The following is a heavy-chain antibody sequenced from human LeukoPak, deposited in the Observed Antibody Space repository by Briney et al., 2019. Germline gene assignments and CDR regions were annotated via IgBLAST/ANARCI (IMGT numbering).Heavy chain of an antibody. D-gene: IGHD3-3*01. CDR3: ARGRGYDFWSGYYCD. J-gene: IGHJ4*02. CDR1: GFTFSSYE. V-gene: IGHV3-48*03. Sequence: PGGSLRLSCAASGFTFSSYEMNWGRQARGKGVGWGSYISSSGITIYYAASTKRRFTISRPNAKTSLYLQMNSLRAEDTAVYHCARGRGYDFWSGYYCDWGQGTLVTVSS. CDR2: ISSSGITI.